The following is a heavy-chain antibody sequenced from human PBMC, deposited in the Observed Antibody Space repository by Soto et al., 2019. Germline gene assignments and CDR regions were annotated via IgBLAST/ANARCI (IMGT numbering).Heavy chain of an antibody. CDR2: IIPIFGTA. CDR1: GGTFSSYA. Sequence: QVQLVQSGAEVKKPGSSVQVSCKASGGTFSSYAISWVRQAPGQGLEWMGGIIPIFGTANYAQKFQGRVTITAYESTSTAYMELSSLRSEDTAVYYCAVRGYSYGPMVYWGQGTLVTVSS. J-gene: IGHJ4*02. V-gene: IGHV1-69*12. D-gene: IGHD5-18*01. CDR3: AVRGYSYGPMVY.